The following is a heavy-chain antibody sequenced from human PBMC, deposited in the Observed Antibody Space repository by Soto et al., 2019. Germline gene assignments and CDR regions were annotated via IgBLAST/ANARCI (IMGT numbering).Heavy chain of an antibody. CDR2: IYYSGST. CDR1: GGPISSSSYY. CDR3: ASSLQWLENWFDP. D-gene: IGHD6-19*01. V-gene: IGHV4-31*03. Sequence: SETLSLTCTVSGGPISSSSYYWGWIRQHPGKGLEWIGYIYYSGSTHYNPSLKSRVTISVDTSKNQFSLKLSSVTAADTAVYYCASSLQWLENWFDPWGQGTLVTVSS. J-gene: IGHJ5*02.